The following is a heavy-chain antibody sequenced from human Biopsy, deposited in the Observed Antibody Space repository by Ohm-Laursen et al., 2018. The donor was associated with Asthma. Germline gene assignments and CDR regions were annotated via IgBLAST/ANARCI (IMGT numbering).Heavy chain of an antibody. Sequence: SSVKVSCKAPGGTFSNFAISWVRQAPGQGLEWLGGIMTVFGTTNYAQKFQGRVTITADESTSTAYMEVTSLRSEDTAIYYCARCQVGYSSGWSLLLKKIYYSGMDVWGQGNAVNVSS. J-gene: IGHJ6*02. V-gene: IGHV1-69*01. CDR1: GGTFSNFA. D-gene: IGHD6-19*01. CDR3: ARCQVGYSSGWSLLLKKIYYSGMDV. CDR2: IMTVFGTT.